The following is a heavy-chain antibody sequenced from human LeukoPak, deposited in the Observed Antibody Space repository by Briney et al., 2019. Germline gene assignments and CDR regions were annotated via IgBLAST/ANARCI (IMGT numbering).Heavy chain of an antibody. Sequence: SEILTLTCAVYGGSFSGYYWSWIRQPPGKGLEWIGEINHSGSTNYNPSLMSRVAMSVDTSKNQFSLNLRSVTAADTAVYYCARGGVTIFGVVINEEYYFDYWGQGTLVTVSS. D-gene: IGHD3-3*01. CDR2: INHSGST. CDR1: GGSFSGYY. CDR3: ARGGVTIFGVVINEEYYFDY. V-gene: IGHV4-34*01. J-gene: IGHJ4*02.